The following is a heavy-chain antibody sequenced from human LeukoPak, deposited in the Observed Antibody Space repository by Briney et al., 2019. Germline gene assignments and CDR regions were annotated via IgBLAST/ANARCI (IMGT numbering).Heavy chain of an antibody. J-gene: IGHJ4*02. CDR3: ARDNSSSWYGSGYYFDY. CDR2: INPNSGGT. CDR1: GYTFTGYY. V-gene: IGHV1-2*04. Sequence: ASVKVSCKASGYTFTGYYMHWVRQAPGQGLEWMGWINPNSGGTNYAQKFQGWVTMTRDTSISTAYMELSRLRSDDTAVYYCARDNSSSWYGSGYYFDYWGQGTLVTVSS. D-gene: IGHD6-13*01.